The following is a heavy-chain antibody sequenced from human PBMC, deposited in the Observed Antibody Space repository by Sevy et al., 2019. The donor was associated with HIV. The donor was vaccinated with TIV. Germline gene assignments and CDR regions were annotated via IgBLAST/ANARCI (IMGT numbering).Heavy chain of an antibody. CDR2: IYYSVST. D-gene: IGHD3-10*01. CDR3: ARQIPSRRGYYGSGSWGYFDY. J-gene: IGHJ4*02. CDR1: GGSISSSSYY. V-gene: IGHV4-39*01. Sequence: SETLSLTCTVSGGSISSSSYYWGWIRQPPGKGLEWIGSIYYSVSTYYNPSLKSRVTISVDTSKNQFSLKLSSVTAADTAVYYCARQIPSRRGYYGSGSWGYFDYWGQGTLVTVSS.